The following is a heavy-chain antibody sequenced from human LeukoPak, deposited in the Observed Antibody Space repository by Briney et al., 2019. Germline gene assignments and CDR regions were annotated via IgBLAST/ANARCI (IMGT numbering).Heavy chain of an antibody. CDR3: AKDHSSGWPDCFDY. CDR2: ISGSGGST. CDR1: GFTFSNYG. Sequence: GGTLRLSCAASGFTFSNYGMSWVRQAPGKGLQWVSAISGSGGSTYYADSVKGRFTISRDNSKNTLYLQMNSLRAEDTAVYYCAKDHSSGWPDCFDYWGQGALVTVSS. D-gene: IGHD6-19*01. J-gene: IGHJ4*02. V-gene: IGHV3-23*01.